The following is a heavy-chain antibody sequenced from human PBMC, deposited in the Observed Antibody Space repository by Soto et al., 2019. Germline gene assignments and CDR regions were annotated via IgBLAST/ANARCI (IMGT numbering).Heavy chain of an antibody. V-gene: IGHV3-15*01. CDR2: IKSKTDGGTT. CDR3: TTLWAAGPPPYDY. Sequence: GGSLRLSCAASGFTFSNAWMSWVRQAPGKGLEWVGRIKSKTDGGTTDYAAPVKGRFTISRDDSKNTLYLQMNSLKTEDTAVYYCTTLWAAGPPPYDYWGQGTLVTVSS. CDR1: GFTFSNAW. D-gene: IGHD6-13*01. J-gene: IGHJ4*02.